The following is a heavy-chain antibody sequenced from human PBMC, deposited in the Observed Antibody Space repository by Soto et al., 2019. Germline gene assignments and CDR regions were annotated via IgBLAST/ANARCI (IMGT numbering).Heavy chain of an antibody. J-gene: IGHJ6*02. D-gene: IGHD3-10*01. CDR2: ISGSGGST. V-gene: IGHV3-23*01. CDR3: AKYHHMVRGVIPPMLDGMDV. CDR1: GFTFSSYA. Sequence: GGSLRLSCAASGFTFSSYAMSWVRQAPGKGLEWVSAISGSGGSTYYADSVKGRFTISRDNSKNTLYLQMNSLRAEDKAVYSCAKYHHMVRGVIPPMLDGMDVWGQGTTVTVSS.